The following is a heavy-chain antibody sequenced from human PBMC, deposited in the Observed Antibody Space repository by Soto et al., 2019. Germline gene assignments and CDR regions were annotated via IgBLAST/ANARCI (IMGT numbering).Heavy chain of an antibody. CDR2: IIPLLDTT. J-gene: IGHJ4*02. CDR3: ARDWDRDGYARAYLDY. D-gene: IGHD5-12*01. V-gene: IGHV1-69*08. Sequence: SVKVSCNTSGDTFSNDIITWVRQAPGQGLEWMGRIIPLLDTTNYAQKFQGRVTITGDKSTSTAYMELSRLRSEDTAVYYCARDWDRDGYARAYLDYWGQ. CDR1: GDTFSNDI.